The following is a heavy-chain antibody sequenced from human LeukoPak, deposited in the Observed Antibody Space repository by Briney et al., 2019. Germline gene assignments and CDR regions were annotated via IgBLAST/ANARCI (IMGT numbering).Heavy chain of an antibody. CDR2: IYYSGST. CDR1: GGSISSSSYY. Sequence: SETLSLTCTVSGGSISSSSYYWGWIRQPPGKGLEWIGSIYYSGSTYYNPSLKSRVTISVDTSKNQFSLRLSSVTAADTAVYYCARGMKSSSYHYYYYMDVWGKGTTVTVSS. J-gene: IGHJ6*03. V-gene: IGHV4-39*07. CDR3: ARGMKSSSYHYYYYMDV. D-gene: IGHD6-13*01.